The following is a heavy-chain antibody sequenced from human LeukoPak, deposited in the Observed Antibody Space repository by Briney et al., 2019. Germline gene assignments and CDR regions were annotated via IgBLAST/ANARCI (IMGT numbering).Heavy chain of an antibody. Sequence: ASVKVSCKASGYTFTSYAMNWVRQAPGQGPAWMGWINTNTGNPTYAQGFTGRYVFSLDTSVSTAYLQISGLKADDTAVYYCGRDPRLGIRGYTYGYFDYWGQGTLVTVSS. V-gene: IGHV7-4-1*02. CDR1: GYTFTSYA. CDR3: GRDPRLGIRGYTYGYFDY. CDR2: INTNTGNP. J-gene: IGHJ4*02. D-gene: IGHD5-18*01.